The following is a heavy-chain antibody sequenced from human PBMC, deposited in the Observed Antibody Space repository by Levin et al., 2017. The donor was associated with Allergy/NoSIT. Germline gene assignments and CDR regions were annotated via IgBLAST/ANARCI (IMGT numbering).Heavy chain of an antibody. CDR1: GDTISSRRYY. J-gene: IGHJ3*01. CDR3: LRIVAGLPIRSSPNHEDVFDL. Sequence: NASETLSLTCNVSGDTISSRRYYWAWIRQPPGKGLEWIGCIYYKGTTFYNPSLKRRVSISVDTSANLFSLHLTSVTAADTAVYYCLRIVAGLPIRSSPNHEDVFDLWGQGTMVTVSS. D-gene: IGHD1-14*01. V-gene: IGHV4-39*01. CDR2: IYYKGTT.